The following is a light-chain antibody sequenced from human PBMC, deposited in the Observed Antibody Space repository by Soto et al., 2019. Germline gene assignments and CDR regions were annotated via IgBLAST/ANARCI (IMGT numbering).Light chain of an antibody. Sequence: EIVLTQSPGTLSLSPGERATLSCRASQSVSSSYLAWYQQKPGQAPRLLIYGASSRATGIPDRFSGSGSGTDFTLTISRLEPEDFAVYYCQQYCRSPLFTFGPGTKVDI. CDR3: QQYCRSPLFT. CDR1: QSVSSSY. V-gene: IGKV3-20*01. J-gene: IGKJ3*01. CDR2: GAS.